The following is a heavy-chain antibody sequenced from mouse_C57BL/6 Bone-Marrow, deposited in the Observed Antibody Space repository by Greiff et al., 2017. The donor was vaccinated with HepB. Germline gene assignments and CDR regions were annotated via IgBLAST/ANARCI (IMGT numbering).Heavy chain of an antibody. CDR1: GYAFSSSW. J-gene: IGHJ2*01. Sequence: VKLQESGPELVKPGASVKISCKASGYAFSSSWMNWVKQRPGKGLEWIGRIYPGDGDTNYNGKFKGKATLTADKSSSTAYMQLSSLTSEDSAVYFCARYTTVDFDYWGQGTTLTVSS. CDR2: IYPGDGDT. V-gene: IGHV1-82*01. D-gene: IGHD1-1*01. CDR3: ARYTTVDFDY.